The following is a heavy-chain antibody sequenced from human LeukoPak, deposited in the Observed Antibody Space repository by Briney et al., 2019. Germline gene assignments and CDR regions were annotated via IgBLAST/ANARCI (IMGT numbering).Heavy chain of an antibody. CDR3: ARWRTARTGFDY. CDR1: GGSISSNSYY. Sequence: SETLSLTCTVSGGSISSNSYYWGWIRQPPGEGLEWIGSIYYSGSPYYNPSLKSRVTISVDTSKNQFSLKVISVTAADTAVYYCARWRTARTGFDYWGQGTLVTVSS. J-gene: IGHJ4*02. V-gene: IGHV4-39*01. CDR2: IYYSGSP. D-gene: IGHD3/OR15-3a*01.